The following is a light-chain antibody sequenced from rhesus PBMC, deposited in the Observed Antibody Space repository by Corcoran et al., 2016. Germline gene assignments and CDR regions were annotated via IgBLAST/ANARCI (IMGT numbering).Light chain of an antibody. Sequence: DIQMTQSPSSLSASVGDTVTITCRASQSISSWLDWYQQKPGKAPKLLIYKASSLQSGGPSRFSGSGSGTVFTLPISSLQPEDFATYYCLQYSSSPRTFGQGTKVEIK. CDR1: QSISSW. CDR3: LQYSSSPRT. V-gene: IGKV1-22*01. J-gene: IGKJ1*01. CDR2: KAS.